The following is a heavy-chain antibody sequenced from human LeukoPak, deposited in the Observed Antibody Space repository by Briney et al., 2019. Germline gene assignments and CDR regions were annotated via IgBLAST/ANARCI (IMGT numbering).Heavy chain of an antibody. CDR1: DDSIGNYY. V-gene: IGHV4-59*01. J-gene: IGHJ6*01. D-gene: IGHD4-11*01. Sequence: SETLSLTCTVSDDSIGNYYWSWIRQSPGKGLEWIGYIYFSGSINYNPSLKRRVTMSVVTSKNQFSLRLTSVTAADTATYYCARVGGSNFYNYG. CDR2: IYFSGSI. CDR3: ARVGGSNFYNYG.